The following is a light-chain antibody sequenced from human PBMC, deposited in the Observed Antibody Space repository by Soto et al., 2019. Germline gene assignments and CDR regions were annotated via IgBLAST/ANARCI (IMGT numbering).Light chain of an antibody. CDR3: QQSFITPPLT. V-gene: IGKV1-39*01. J-gene: IGKJ4*01. CDR1: QSISTY. CDR2: GAS. Sequence: DIQMTQSPSSLSASIGDRITITCRASQSISTYLNWYQQKPGKAPNLLIYGASTLQSAVPSRFSGRGSATDFTLTISSLQPEDFATYYCQQSFITPPLTFGGGTKVDIK.